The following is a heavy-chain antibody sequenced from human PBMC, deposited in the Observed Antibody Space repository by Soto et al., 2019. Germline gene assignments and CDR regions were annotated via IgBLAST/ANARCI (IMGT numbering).Heavy chain of an antibody. CDR2: ISYDGSKK. CDR3: ARGVFYYYGSSGYSPDY. V-gene: IGHV3-30-3*01. J-gene: IGHJ4*02. CDR1: GFTSSSDV. Sequence: GGSLSLSCEGCGFTSSSDVMHWVRQAPDKGLEWVSLISYDGSKKNYADSVKGRFTISRDNTKNMMYLQMNSLRPEDTAVYYCARGVFYYYGSSGYSPDYWGQGTLVTVSS. D-gene: IGHD3-22*01.